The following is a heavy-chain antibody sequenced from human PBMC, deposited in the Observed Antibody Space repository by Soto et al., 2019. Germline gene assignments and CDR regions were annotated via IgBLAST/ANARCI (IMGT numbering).Heavy chain of an antibody. Sequence: SETLSLTCSLSGASITSTTYFWAWIRQPPGKGLEWVGSIYYSGGTHYNPSLKSRATISVHRSRNQFSLPVSSVTAADQAVYYCAKNLPRTGRFDYWGQGTVVTVS. J-gene: IGHJ4*02. V-gene: IGHV4-39*01. CDR2: IYYSGGT. CDR3: AKNLPRTGRFDY. CDR1: GASITSTTYF.